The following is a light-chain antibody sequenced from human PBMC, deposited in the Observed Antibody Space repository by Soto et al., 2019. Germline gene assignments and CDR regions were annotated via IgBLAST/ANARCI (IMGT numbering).Light chain of an antibody. CDR1: QRVSSSY. CDR3: QQYGNSQT. Sequence: EIVLTQSPGTLSLSPGERATLSCRASQRVSSSYLAWYQQKTGQAPRLLIYGASSRATVIPDRFSGSGSGTDFTLTISRLEPEDFAVYFCQQYGNSQTFGQGTKV. V-gene: IGKV3-20*01. J-gene: IGKJ1*01. CDR2: GAS.